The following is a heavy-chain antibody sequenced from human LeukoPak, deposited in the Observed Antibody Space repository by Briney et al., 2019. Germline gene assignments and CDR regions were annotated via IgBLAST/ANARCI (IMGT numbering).Heavy chain of an antibody. CDR2: INHSGST. CDR3: ARRWRVWSGYHHEFDY. V-gene: IGHV4-34*01. J-gene: IGHJ4*02. D-gene: IGHD5-12*01. Sequence: SETLSLTCAVYGGCFSGYYWSWIRQPPGKGLEWIGEINHSGSTNYNPSLKSRVTISVDTSKNQFSLKLSSVTAADTAVYYCARRWRVWSGYHHEFDYWGQGTLVTVSS. CDR1: GGCFSGYY.